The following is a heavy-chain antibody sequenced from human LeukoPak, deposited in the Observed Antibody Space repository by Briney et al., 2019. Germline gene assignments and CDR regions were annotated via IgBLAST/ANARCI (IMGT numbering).Heavy chain of an antibody. CDR1: GGSISSYY. V-gene: IGHV4-59*01. Sequence: SETLSLTCTVSGGSISSYYWSWIRQPPGKGLEWIGYIYYSGSTNYNPSHKSRVTISVDTSKNQFSLKLSSVTAADTAVYYCARGYWQQLSYWGQGTLVTVSS. CDR2: IYYSGST. J-gene: IGHJ4*02. D-gene: IGHD6-13*01. CDR3: ARGYWQQLSY.